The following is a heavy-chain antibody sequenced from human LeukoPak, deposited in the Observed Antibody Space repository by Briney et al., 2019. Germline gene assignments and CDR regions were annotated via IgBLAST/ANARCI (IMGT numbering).Heavy chain of an antibody. J-gene: IGHJ4*02. D-gene: IGHD3-10*01. Sequence: GGSLRLSCAASGFTFSSYAMSWVRQAPGKGLGWVSAISGSGGSTYYADSVKGRFTISRDNSKNTLYLQMNSLRAEDTAVYYCAKGSMVGVLCCFDYWGQGTLVTVSS. CDR1: GFTFSSYA. V-gene: IGHV3-23*01. CDR2: ISGSGGST. CDR3: AKGSMVGVLCCFDY.